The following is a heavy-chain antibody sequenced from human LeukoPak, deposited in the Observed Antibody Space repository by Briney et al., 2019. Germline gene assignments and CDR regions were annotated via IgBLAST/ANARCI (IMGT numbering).Heavy chain of an antibody. J-gene: IGHJ4*02. CDR3: ANHWFGELSRFDY. V-gene: IGHV1-2*06. CDR2: INPNSGGT. Sequence: GASVKVSCKASGYTFTGNYMHWVRQAPGQGLEWMGRINPNSGGTNYAQKFQGRVTMTRDTSISTAYVELSRLRSDDTAVYYCANHWFGELSRFDYWGQGTLVTVSS. CDR1: GYTFTGNY. D-gene: IGHD3-10*01.